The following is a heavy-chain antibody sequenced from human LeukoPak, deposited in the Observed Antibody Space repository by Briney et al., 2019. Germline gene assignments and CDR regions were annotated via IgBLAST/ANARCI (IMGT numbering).Heavy chain of an antibody. D-gene: IGHD2-2*01. V-gene: IGHV3-23*01. CDR3: AKRRYCSSVSCHDFDH. CDR1: GFTFSSYA. CDR2: ISAGGDSP. J-gene: IGHJ4*02. Sequence: GGSLRLSCAASGFTFSSYAISRVRQAPGQGLEWVSAISAGGDSPYYADSVQGRFSISRDNDNNTLYLQMNSLRAGDTAVYYCAKRRYCSSVSCHDFDHWGQGTLVTVSS.